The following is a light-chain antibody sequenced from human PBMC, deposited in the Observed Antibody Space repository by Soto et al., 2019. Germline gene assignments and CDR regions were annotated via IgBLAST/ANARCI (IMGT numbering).Light chain of an antibody. J-gene: IGLJ1*01. CDR2: DVS. CDR3: SSYTSTYV. V-gene: IGLV2-14*01. Sequence: QSALTQPASVSGSPGQSITISCTGTSSDVGGYNYVSWYQQHPGKAPKLMIYDVSNRPSGVSNRFSGSKSGNTASLTISGLQAEDEADYYCSSYTSTYVFGTGTKDTVL. CDR1: SSDVGGYNY.